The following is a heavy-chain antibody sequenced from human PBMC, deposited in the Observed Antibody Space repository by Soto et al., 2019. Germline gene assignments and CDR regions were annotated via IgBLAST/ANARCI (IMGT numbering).Heavy chain of an antibody. CDR2: IYYSGST. V-gene: IGHV4-59*01. J-gene: IGHJ6*03. Sequence: SETLSLTSTVSGGSISSYYWSWIRQPPGKGLEWIGYIYYSGSTNYNPSLKSRVTISVDTSKNQFSLKLSSVTAADTAVYYCARERGYDFWSGYKNYYYYYMDVWGKGTTVTVSS. CDR1: GGSISSYY. D-gene: IGHD3-3*01. CDR3: ARERGYDFWSGYKNYYYYYMDV.